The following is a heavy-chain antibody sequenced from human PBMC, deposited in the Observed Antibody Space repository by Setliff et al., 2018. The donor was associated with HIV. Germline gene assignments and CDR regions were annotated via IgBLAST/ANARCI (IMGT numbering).Heavy chain of an antibody. V-gene: IGHV3-49*04. D-gene: IGHD3-16*01. J-gene: IGHJ3*02. CDR2: IRGKGYGGTT. Sequence: GESLKISCIASGFTFGDYPMSWVRQAPGKGLEWVGFIRGKGYGGTTEYAASVKGRFTISRDDSKSIVYLQMNSLKTEDTALYYCTRSYYDYVWGTLDAFDIWGQGTMVTVTS. CDR1: GFTFGDYP. CDR3: TRSYYDYVWGTLDAFDI.